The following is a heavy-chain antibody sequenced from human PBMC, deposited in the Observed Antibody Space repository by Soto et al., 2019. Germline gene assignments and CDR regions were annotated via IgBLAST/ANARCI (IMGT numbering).Heavy chain of an antibody. V-gene: IGHV3-9*01. CDR3: AKDISGYYDSSPDY. D-gene: IGHD3-22*01. J-gene: IGHJ4*02. CDR1: GFTFDDYA. Sequence: GGSLRLSCAASGFTFDDYAMHWVRQAPGKGLEWVSGISWNSGSIGYADSVKGRFTISRDNAKNSLYLQMNSLRAEDTALYYCAKDISGYYDSSPDYWGQGTLVTVSS. CDR2: ISWNSGSI.